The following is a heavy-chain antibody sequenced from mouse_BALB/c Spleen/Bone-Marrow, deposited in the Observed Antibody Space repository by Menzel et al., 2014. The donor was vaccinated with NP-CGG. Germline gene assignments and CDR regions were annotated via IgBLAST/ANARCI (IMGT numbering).Heavy chain of an antibody. CDR1: GYTFTNYW. V-gene: IGHV1-7*01. CDR2: INPSTGYT. Sequence: VKLVESGAELAKPGASVKMSCKASGYTFTNYWMHWVKQRPGQGLEWIGYINPSTGYTEYNQKFKDKATLTADKSSSTAYMQLGSLTSEDSAVYYCARGYQRILAYWGQGTLVTVSA. J-gene: IGHJ3*01. CDR3: ARGYQRILAY.